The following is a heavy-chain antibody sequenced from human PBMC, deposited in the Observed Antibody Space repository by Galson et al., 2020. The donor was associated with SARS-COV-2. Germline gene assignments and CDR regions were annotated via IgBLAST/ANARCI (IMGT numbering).Heavy chain of an antibody. D-gene: IGHD6-13*01. CDR3: SRGRSSSLPFSDF. Sequence: GESLKISCAASGFTFSSYNMNWVRQAPRKGLEWVSFITSSSTTYYADSVTGRFTISRDNARNSLYLQMSGLRDDDTALYYCSRGRSSSLPFSDFWGQGALVTVSS. J-gene: IGHJ4*02. V-gene: IGHV3-48*02. CDR2: ITSSSTT. CDR1: GFTFSSYN.